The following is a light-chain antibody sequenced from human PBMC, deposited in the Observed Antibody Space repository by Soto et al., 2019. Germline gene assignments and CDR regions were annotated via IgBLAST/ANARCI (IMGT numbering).Light chain of an antibody. CDR3: QYDVT. J-gene: IGKJ2*01. V-gene: IGKV1-5*03. CDR2: QVS. Sequence: DIQMTQSPSTLSASVGDRVTVTCRASQSISGWLAWYQQKPGKAPKLLIHQVSNLQTGVPSRFSGSGSGTEFTLTISSLQPDDFATDYCQYDVTFGQGTKLEIK. CDR1: QSISGW.